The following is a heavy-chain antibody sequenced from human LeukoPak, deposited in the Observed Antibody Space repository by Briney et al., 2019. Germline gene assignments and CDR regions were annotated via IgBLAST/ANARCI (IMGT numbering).Heavy chain of an antibody. CDR3: VKASSSSPQYNWFDA. D-gene: IGHD6-6*01. J-gene: IGHJ5*02. Sequence: KPGGSLRLSCAASGFTFSTYAMSWVRQAPGKGLEWVSVVSGTGGRTYYADSVKGRFTISRDNSKNTLYLQMNSLRAEDTALYYCVKASSSSPQYNWFDAWGQGTLVTVSS. V-gene: IGHV3-23*01. CDR2: VSGTGGRT. CDR1: GFTFSTYA.